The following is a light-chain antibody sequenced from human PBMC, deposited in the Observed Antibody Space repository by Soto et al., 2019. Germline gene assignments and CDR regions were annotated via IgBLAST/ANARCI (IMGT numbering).Light chain of an antibody. Sequence: IVMTQSPATLSVSPGERAILSCRASQNVLTNLAWYQQKPGQAPRLLIYGASTRATGLPARFSGSGSGTRFTLTISSLQSEDFAVYYCQQYNNWPITFGQGTRLEIK. CDR3: QQYNNWPIT. CDR1: QNVLTN. CDR2: GAS. J-gene: IGKJ5*01. V-gene: IGKV3-15*01.